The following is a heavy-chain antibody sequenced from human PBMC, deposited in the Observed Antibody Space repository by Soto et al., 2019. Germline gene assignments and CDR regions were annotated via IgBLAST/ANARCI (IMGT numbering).Heavy chain of an antibody. Sequence: VGSLRLSCAASGFTFSSYAMSWVRQAPGKGLEWVSAISGSGGSTYYADSVKGRFTISRDNSKNTLYLQMNSLRAEDTAVYYCAKDGADCSGGSCYPDAFDIWGQGTMVTVSS. J-gene: IGHJ3*02. CDR1: GFTFSSYA. CDR3: AKDGADCSGGSCYPDAFDI. V-gene: IGHV3-23*01. D-gene: IGHD2-15*01. CDR2: ISGSGGST.